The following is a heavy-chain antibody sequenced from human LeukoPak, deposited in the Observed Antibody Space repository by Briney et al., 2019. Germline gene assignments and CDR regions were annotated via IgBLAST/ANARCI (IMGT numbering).Heavy chain of an antibody. CDR3: ASRRPRYCSSTSCSNWFDP. D-gene: IGHD2-2*01. CDR1: GGSLSGNF. CDR2: ISHSGST. V-gene: IGHV4-34*01. Sequence: SETLSLTCAVYGGSLSGNFWSWIRQPPGKGLEWIGEISHSGSTNYSPSLKSRVTISVDTSKNQFSLKLSSVTAADTAVYYCASRRPRYCSSTSCSNWFDPWGQGTLVTVSS. J-gene: IGHJ5*02.